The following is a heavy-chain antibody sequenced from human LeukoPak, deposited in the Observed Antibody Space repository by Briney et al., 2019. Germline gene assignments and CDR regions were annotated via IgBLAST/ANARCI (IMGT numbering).Heavy chain of an antibody. D-gene: IGHD4-23*01. V-gene: IGHV3-33*01. CDR3: ARVPIDYGGNSGVDY. Sequence: GRSLRLSCAASGFTFSSNGMHWVRQAPGKGLEWVGVIWYDGSNKYYADSVKGRFTISRDNSKNTLYLQMNSLRAEDTAVYYCARVPIDYGGNSGVDYWGQGTLVTVSS. CDR2: IWYDGSNK. J-gene: IGHJ4*02. CDR1: GFTFSSNG.